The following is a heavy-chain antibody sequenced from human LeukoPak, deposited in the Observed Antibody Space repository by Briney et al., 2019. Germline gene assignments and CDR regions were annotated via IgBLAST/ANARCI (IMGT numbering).Heavy chain of an antibody. CDR3: ARGEVAARDYYYYYGMDV. V-gene: IGHV1-18*01. Sequence: ASVKVSCKASGYTFTSYGISWVRQAPGQGLEWMGWISAYNGNTNYAQKLQGRVTMTTDTSTSTAYMELRSLRSDDTAVYYCARGEVAARDYYYYYGMDVWGQGTTVTVSS. CDR1: GYTFTSYG. D-gene: IGHD6-6*01. J-gene: IGHJ6*02. CDR2: ISAYNGNT.